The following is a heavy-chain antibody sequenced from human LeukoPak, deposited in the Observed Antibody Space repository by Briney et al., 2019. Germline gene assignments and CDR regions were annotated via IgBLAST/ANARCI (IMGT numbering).Heavy chain of an antibody. CDR2: IHTSGST. V-gene: IGHV4-4*09. J-gene: IGHJ4*02. Sequence: PSETLSLTCTVYGDSISNYYWSWIRQTPGKGLEWIGYIHTSGSTYYNPSLKSRVTISVDTSKNQFSLKLSSVTAADTAVYYCARGYYDTSAYSNPFDFWGQGTLVTVSS. CDR1: GDSISNYY. CDR3: ARGYYDTSAYSNPFDF. D-gene: IGHD3-22*01.